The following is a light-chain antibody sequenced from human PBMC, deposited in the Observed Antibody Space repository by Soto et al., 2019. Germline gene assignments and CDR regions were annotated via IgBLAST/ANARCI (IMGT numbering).Light chain of an antibody. V-gene: IGKV1-39*01. J-gene: IGKJ2*01. CDR3: QQSYNTPRT. CDR1: QSISSH. Sequence: DIQMTQPPSSLSASVGDRVTITCRASQSISSHLNWYQQKPGKAPKLLIYAASSFPSGAPSRFSGSGSGTDYTLTISSLQPEDFATYYCQQSYNTPRTFGQGTKLEIK. CDR2: AAS.